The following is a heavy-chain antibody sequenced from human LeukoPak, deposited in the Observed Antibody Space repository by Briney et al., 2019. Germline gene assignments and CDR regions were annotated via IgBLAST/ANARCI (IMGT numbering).Heavy chain of an antibody. Sequence: ASVKVSCKASGYTFTSYDINWVRQATGQGLEWMGLMNPNSGNTGYAQKFQGRVTMTRNTSISTAYMELSSLRSEDTAVYYCARVSPSLRYFDWLLYYYYGMDVWGQGTTVTVSS. J-gene: IGHJ6*02. D-gene: IGHD3-9*01. CDR2: MNPNSGNT. V-gene: IGHV1-8*01. CDR3: ARVSPSLRYFDWLLYYYYGMDV. CDR1: GYTFTSYD.